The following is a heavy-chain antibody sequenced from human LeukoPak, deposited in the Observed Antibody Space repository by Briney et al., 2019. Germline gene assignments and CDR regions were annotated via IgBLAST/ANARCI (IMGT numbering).Heavy chain of an antibody. CDR1: GFTFSSYW. D-gene: IGHD6-13*01. J-gene: IGHJ4*02. CDR2: IKQDGSEK. V-gene: IGHV3-7*01. CDR3: ARSGSSWYEDY. Sequence: GGSLRLSCAASGFTFSSYWMSWVRQASGKGLEWVANIKQDGSEKYYVDSVKGRFTISRDNAKNSLYLQMNSLRAEDTAVYYCARSGSSWYEDYWGQGTLVTVSS.